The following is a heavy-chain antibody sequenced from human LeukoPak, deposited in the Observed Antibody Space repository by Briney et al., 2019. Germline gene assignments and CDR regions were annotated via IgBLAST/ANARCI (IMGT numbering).Heavy chain of an antibody. CDR2: INPSGGST. J-gene: IGHJ6*02. CDR1: GYTFTAYS. CDR3: ARAAELELEMDV. Sequence: GASVKVSCKASGYTFTAYSMHWVRQAPGQGLEWMGIINPSGGSTSYAQKFQGRVTMTRDTSTSTVYMELSSLRSEDTAVYYCARAAELELEMDVWGQGTTVTVSS. V-gene: IGHV1-46*01. D-gene: IGHD1-7*01.